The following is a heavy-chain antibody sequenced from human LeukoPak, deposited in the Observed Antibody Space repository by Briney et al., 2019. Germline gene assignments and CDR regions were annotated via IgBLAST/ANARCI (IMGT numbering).Heavy chain of an antibody. Sequence: PSETLSLTCTVSGGSISSSSYYWGWIRQPPGKGLELIGSIYYSGSTYYNPSLKSRVTISVDTSKNQFSLKLSSVTAADTAVYYCASPYSSSYYFDYWGQGTLVTVSS. D-gene: IGHD6-6*01. J-gene: IGHJ4*02. CDR1: GGSISSSSYY. CDR3: ASPYSSSYYFDY. V-gene: IGHV4-39*01. CDR2: IYYSGST.